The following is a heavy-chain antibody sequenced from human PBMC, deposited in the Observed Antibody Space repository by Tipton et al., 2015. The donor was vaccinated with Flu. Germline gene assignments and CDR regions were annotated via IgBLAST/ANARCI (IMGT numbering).Heavy chain of an antibody. CDR2: INHSGST. V-gene: IGHV4-34*01. D-gene: IGHD2/OR15-2a*01. CDR1: GGSFSGYY. CDR3: ARRGLLWYFDL. Sequence: TLSLTCAVYGGSFSGYYWNWIRQPPGKGLEWIGEINHSGSTNYNPSLKSRVTISVDTSKNQFSLKLSSVTAADTAVYYCARRGLLWYFDLWGRGTLVTVSS. J-gene: IGHJ2*01.